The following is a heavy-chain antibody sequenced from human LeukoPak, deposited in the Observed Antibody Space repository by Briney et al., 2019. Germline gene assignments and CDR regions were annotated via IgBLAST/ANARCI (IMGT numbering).Heavy chain of an antibody. CDR1: GASVNRGYYH. Sequence: SETLSLTCSVTGASVNRGYYHWSWIRQPPGKALEWIGDIYATGTTSTRFNPSLMSRATIPVDTSQNQFSLTLNSVTAADTAVYFCARFKSSGWYYFDNWGQGTLVTVSS. D-gene: IGHD6-19*01. CDR3: ARFKSSGWYYFDN. J-gene: IGHJ4*02. V-gene: IGHV4-61*01. CDR2: IYATGTTST.